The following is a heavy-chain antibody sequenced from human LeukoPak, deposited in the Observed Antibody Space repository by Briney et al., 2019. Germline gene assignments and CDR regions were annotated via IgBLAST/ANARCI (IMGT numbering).Heavy chain of an antibody. CDR2: ICKSGGST. Sequence: QSGGSLRLSCAASGFTFSSYAMSWVRQAPGRGLEWVSAICKSGGSTYYADSVRGRLTISRDNSKNTLYLQMNSLRAEDTAVYYCAKARGYYDSSGYYLLISGLYYFDYWGQGTLVTVSS. CDR3: AKARGYYDSSGYYLLISGLYYFDY. V-gene: IGHV3-23*01. J-gene: IGHJ4*02. CDR1: GFTFSSYA. D-gene: IGHD3-22*01.